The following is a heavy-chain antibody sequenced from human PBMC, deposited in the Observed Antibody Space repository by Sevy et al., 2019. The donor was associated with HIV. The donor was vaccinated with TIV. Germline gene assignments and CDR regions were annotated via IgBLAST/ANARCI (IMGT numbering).Heavy chain of an antibody. Sequence: GGCLRLSCAASGFTFSSYSMNWVRQAPGKGLEGVSYISSSSTIYYADSVKGRFTISRDNAKNSLYLQMNSLRAEDTALYYCARGRIAVAVLWGQGTLVTVSS. J-gene: IGHJ4*02. D-gene: IGHD6-19*01. CDR1: GFTFSSYS. CDR2: ISSSSTI. V-gene: IGHV3-48*01. CDR3: ARGRIAVAVL.